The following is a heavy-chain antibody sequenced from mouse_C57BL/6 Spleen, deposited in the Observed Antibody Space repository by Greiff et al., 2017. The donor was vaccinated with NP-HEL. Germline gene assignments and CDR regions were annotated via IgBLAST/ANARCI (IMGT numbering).Heavy chain of an antibody. Sequence: VQLKESGPELVKPGASVKISCKASGYSFTGYYMNWVKQSPEKSLEWIGEINPSTGGTTYNQKFKAKATLTVDKSSSTAYMQLKSLTSEDSAVYYCARSPPSSCFEYWGQGTLVTVSA. V-gene: IGHV1-42*01. J-gene: IGHJ3*01. CDR1: GYSFTGYY. CDR2: INPSTGGT. CDR3: ARSPPSSCFEY. D-gene: IGHD2-10*02.